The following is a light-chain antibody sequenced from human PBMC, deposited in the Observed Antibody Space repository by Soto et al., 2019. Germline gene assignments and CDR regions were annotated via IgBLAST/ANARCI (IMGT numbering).Light chain of an antibody. V-gene: IGKV3-20*01. Sequence: IVLTQSPGTLSLSPGETSTLSCRASHSGSRTYLAWYQPKPGQAPRLLMYGASDRAPGTPCRFSGSGSGTDFTLTISGLEDDDAALYYQQHIDDSVTFGQGTKVDIK. J-gene: IGKJ1*01. CDR2: GAS. CDR1: HSGSRTY. CDR3: QHIDDSVT.